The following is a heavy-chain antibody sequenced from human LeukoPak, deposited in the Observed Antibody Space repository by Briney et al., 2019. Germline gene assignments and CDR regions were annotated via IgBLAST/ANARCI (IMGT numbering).Heavy chain of an antibody. CDR3: ADSQRGYSYLYFDY. Sequence: LPGGSLRLSCAASGFTVSGNYMSWVRQAPGKGLEWVSVIYSGGRTYYADSVKGRFTISRDNSKNTLYLQMNSLRAEDTAVYYCADSQRGYSYLYFDYWGQGTLVTVSS. CDR2: IYSGGRT. CDR1: GFTVSGNY. V-gene: IGHV3-53*01. D-gene: IGHD5-18*01. J-gene: IGHJ4*02.